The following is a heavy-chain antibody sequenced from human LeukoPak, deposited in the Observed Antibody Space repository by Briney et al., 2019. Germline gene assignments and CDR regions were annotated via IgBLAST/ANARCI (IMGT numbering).Heavy chain of an antibody. CDR1: GGSFSGYY. J-gene: IGHJ4*02. CDR2: INHSGST. CDR3: ARAPYSSSRWYLDY. V-gene: IGHV4-34*01. D-gene: IGHD6-13*01. Sequence: SETLSLTCAVYGGSFSGYYWSWIRQPPGKGLEWIGEINHSGSTNYNPSLKSRVTISVDTSKNQFSLKLSSVTAADTAVYYCARAPYSSSRWYLDYWGQGTLVTVSS.